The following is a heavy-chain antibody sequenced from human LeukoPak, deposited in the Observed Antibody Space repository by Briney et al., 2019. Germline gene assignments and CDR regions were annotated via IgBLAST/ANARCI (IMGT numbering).Heavy chain of an antibody. CDR3: ARRYCSGGSCYTRYYGMDV. Sequence: PGGSLRLSCAASGFTFSTYAMSWVRQAPGKGLEWVSSISGSGVSTYYADSVKGRFTISRDNPKNTLYLQMNSLRVEDTAAYYCARRYCSGGSCYTRYYGMDVWGQGSTVTVSS. CDR1: GFTFSTYA. J-gene: IGHJ6*02. CDR2: ISGSGVST. D-gene: IGHD2-15*01. V-gene: IGHV3-23*01.